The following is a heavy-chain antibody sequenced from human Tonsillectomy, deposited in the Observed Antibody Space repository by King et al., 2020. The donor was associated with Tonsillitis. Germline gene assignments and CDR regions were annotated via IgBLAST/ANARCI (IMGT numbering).Heavy chain of an antibody. CDR2: IYDSGST. V-gene: IGHV4-59*01. CDR3: ARGSNIAAAGTGYYFDY. CDR1: GGSISSYY. J-gene: IGHJ4*02. D-gene: IGHD6-13*01. Sequence: QMQLQESGPGLVKPSETLSLTCTVSGGSISSYYWSWIRQPPGKGLEWIGYIYDSGSTNYNPSLKSRGPISVDTSKNQLSLKLSSLTAADTALYYCARGSNIAAAGTGYYFDYWGQGTLVTVSS.